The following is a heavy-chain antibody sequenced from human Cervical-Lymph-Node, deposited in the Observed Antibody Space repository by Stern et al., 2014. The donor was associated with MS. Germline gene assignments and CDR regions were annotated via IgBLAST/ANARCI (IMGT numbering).Heavy chain of an antibody. D-gene: IGHD5-24*01. J-gene: IGHJ4*02. V-gene: IGHV3-30-3*01. Sequence: VQLVESGGGVVQPGGSLRLSCAASGFTFSTYAMHWVRQTPGKGLQWLAVISYDGDNKYYAVSLRCRFTISRDNSKNTLYLQMTGLMIEDTSLYYCAREGKMATTDYWGQGTLVSVSS. CDR1: GFTFSTYA. CDR3: AREGKMATTDY. CDR2: ISYDGDNK.